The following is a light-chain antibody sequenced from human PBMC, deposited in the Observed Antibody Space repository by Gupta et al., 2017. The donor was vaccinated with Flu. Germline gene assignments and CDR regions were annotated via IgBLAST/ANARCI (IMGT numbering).Light chain of an antibody. J-gene: IGKJ4*01. V-gene: IGKV4-1*01. CDR1: RSVLYNLNNKNY. Sequence: DTVMTQSPDSLAVSLDERAPINCKSSRSVLYNLNNKNYFAWYQQKPGQPRKLLIRGASFRQSVVPNLISSSGAGTDITHTISGLQAEDGAVYCCQQSLEARGFGGGTKVEIK. CDR2: GAS. CDR3: QQSLEARG.